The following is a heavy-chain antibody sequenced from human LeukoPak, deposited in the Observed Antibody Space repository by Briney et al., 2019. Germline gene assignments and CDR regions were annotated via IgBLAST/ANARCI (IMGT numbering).Heavy chain of an antibody. J-gene: IGHJ4*02. CDR3: ARTRGTVVVPAAND. CDR2: ISGNGGST. CDR1: GFTFSSYV. Sequence: PGGSLRLSCAASGFTFSSYVMNWVRQAPGKGLKWVSGISGNGGSTYYADSVKGRFSISRDNSNNTLYLQMNSLRAEDTAIYYCARTRGTVVVPAANDWGQGTLVTVSS. D-gene: IGHD2-2*01. V-gene: IGHV3-23*01.